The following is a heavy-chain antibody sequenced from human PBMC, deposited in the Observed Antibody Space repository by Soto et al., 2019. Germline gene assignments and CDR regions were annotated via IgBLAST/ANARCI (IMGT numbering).Heavy chain of an antibody. CDR3: ARPGYSNYGPGVDV. Sequence: EVQLVESGGGLVQPGGSLRLSCAASGFTFSGYWMHWVRQAPGKGLLWVSPIDSDGSTTSYADSVKGRFTISRDNATSTLYLQMNSLRAAGTAVYYCARPGYSNYGPGVDVWGQGTKVTVSS. J-gene: IGHJ6*02. CDR2: IDSDGSTT. V-gene: IGHV3-74*02. CDR1: GFTFSGYW. D-gene: IGHD4-4*01.